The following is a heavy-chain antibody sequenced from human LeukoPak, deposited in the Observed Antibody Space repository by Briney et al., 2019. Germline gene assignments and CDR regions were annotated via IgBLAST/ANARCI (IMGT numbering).Heavy chain of an antibody. Sequence: SETLSLTCTVSGGSIISSSDYWGWIRQAPGKGLEWIGSIYYSENTYYNSSLKSRVTISVDTSKNQFSLKLDSVTAADTAVYFCARRTYSASYWKHFDYWGQGTLVTVSS. CDR3: ARRTYSASYWKHFDY. V-gene: IGHV4-39*01. CDR1: GGSIISSSDY. CDR2: IYYSENT. J-gene: IGHJ4*02. D-gene: IGHD1-26*01.